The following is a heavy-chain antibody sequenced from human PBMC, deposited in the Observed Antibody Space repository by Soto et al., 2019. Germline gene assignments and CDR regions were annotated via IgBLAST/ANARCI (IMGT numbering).Heavy chain of an antibody. V-gene: IGHV1-69*01. D-gene: IGHD5-18*01. CDR2: IIPIFGTA. CDR3: ARCLRVGYSYGCGMDV. Sequence: QVQLVQSGAEVKKPGSSVKVSCKASGGTFSSYAISWVRQAPGQGLEWLGGIIPIFGTANYAQKFQGRVTITADESTSTAYMELSSLRSEDTAVYYGARCLRVGYSYGCGMDVWGQGTTVTVSS. J-gene: IGHJ6*02. CDR1: GGTFSSYA.